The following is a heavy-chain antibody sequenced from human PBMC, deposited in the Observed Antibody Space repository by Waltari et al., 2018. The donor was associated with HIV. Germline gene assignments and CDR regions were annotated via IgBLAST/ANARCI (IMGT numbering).Heavy chain of an antibody. CDR2: IYYSGSA. J-gene: IGHJ4*02. Sequence: QLQLQESGPGLVKPSEPLSLTCTVSGGSITSSRYYWGWIRQPPGKGLEWIGNIYYSGSAYYNSSLKSRVTISVDMSKNQFSLKLNSVTAADTAVYYCARDRYYYARTGSPDYWGQGTLVTVSS. D-gene: IGHD3-22*01. CDR3: ARDRYYYARTGSPDY. CDR1: GGSITSSRYY. V-gene: IGHV4-39*02.